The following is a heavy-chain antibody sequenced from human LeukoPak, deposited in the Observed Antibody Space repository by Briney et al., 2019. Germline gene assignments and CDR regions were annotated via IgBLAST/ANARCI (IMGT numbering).Heavy chain of an antibody. V-gene: IGHV3-30-3*01. D-gene: IGHD6-13*01. Sequence: PGGSLRLSCAASGFAFSSYAMYWVRQAPGKGLEWVAVISYDESNKYYADSLEGRFTISRDNSKNTLYLQMNSLRAADTAVYYCAKDQAGTARTLNWFDPWGQGTLVTVSS. CDR3: AKDQAGTARTLNWFDP. CDR2: ISYDESNK. J-gene: IGHJ5*02. CDR1: GFAFSSYA.